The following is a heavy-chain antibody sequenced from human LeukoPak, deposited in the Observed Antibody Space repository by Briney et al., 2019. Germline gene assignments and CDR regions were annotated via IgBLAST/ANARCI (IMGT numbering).Heavy chain of an antibody. D-gene: IGHD3-3*01. J-gene: IGHJ5*02. Sequence: ASVKVSCKASGYTFTSYGISWVRQAPGQGLEWMGRISAYNGNTNYAQKLQGRVTMTTDTSTSTAYMELRSLRSDDTAVYYCARVLWSGYSLIQRPNWFDPWGQGTLVTVSS. CDR3: ARVLWSGYSLIQRPNWFDP. V-gene: IGHV1-18*01. CDR2: ISAYNGNT. CDR1: GYTFTSYG.